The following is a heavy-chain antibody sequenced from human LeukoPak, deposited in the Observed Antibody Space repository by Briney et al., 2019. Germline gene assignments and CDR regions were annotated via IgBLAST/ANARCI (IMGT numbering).Heavy chain of an antibody. CDR1: GYTFDSYG. Sequence: ASVKVSCKASGYTFDSYGISWVRQAPGQGLEWMGWISAYNGNTNYGQRFQGRITMTKDTSTNTVNMELRSLRSDDTAVYYCARVGSASHYGMDVWGQGTTVIVSS. CDR3: ARVGSASHYGMDV. D-gene: IGHD3-10*01. CDR2: ISAYNGNT. V-gene: IGHV1-18*01. J-gene: IGHJ6*02.